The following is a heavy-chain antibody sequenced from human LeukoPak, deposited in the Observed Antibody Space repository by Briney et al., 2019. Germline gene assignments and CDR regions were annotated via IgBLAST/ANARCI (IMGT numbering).Heavy chain of an antibody. CDR1: GFTFSSYS. CDR3: ARDLRLAAAGTPAHYYYYMDV. CDR2: ISSSSSYI. J-gene: IGHJ6*03. Sequence: PGGSLRLSCAASGFTFSSYSMNWVRQAPGQGLEWVSSISSSSSYIYYADSVKGRFTISRDNSKNSLYLQMNSLRAEDTAVYYCARDLRLAAAGTPAHYYYYMDVWGKGTTVTISS. D-gene: IGHD6-13*01. V-gene: IGHV3-21*01.